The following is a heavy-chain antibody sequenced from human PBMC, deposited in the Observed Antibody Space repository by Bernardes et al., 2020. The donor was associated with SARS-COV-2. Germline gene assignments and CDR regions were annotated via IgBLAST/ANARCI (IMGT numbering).Heavy chain of an antibody. Sequence: ASVKVSCKASGYTFTSYGIRWVRQAPGQGLEWMGWISAYNGNTNYAQKLQGRVTMTTDTSTSTAYMGLRSLRSDDTAVYYCARDRRDYYDSSGFYSGPTHDAFDIWGQGTMVTVSS. CDR3: ARDRRDYYDSSGFYSGPTHDAFDI. V-gene: IGHV1-18*01. CDR1: GYTFTSYG. CDR2: ISAYNGNT. D-gene: IGHD3-22*01. J-gene: IGHJ3*02.